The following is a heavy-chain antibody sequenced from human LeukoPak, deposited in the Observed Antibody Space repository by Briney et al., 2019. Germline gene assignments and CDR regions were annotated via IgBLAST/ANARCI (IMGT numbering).Heavy chain of an antibody. Sequence: PGGSLRLSCTASRFSFKDYYMNWVRQAPGKGLEWVSAISGSGGSTYYADSVKGRFTISRDNSKNTLYLQMSSLRAEDTAVYYCAKDLGGILTGYFDYWGQGTLVTVSS. V-gene: IGHV3-23*01. CDR1: RFSFKDYY. D-gene: IGHD3-9*01. J-gene: IGHJ4*02. CDR2: ISGSGGST. CDR3: AKDLGGILTGYFDY.